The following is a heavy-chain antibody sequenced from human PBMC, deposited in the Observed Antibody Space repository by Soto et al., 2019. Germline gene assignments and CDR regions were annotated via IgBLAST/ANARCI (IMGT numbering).Heavy chain of an antibody. CDR3: AAVQESPYSMGI. CDR1: GITFNRSA. Sequence: QMQLVQSGPEVKKPGTSVKVSCKASGITFNRSAIQWVRQARGQRLEWVGWIVVGSGNRDYEQKFQERVTITSDMATSTASMELSSLRAEDTAVYYCAAVQESPYSMGIWGQGTTVTVSS. CDR2: IVVGSGNR. V-gene: IGHV1-58*02. D-gene: IGHD2-15*01. J-gene: IGHJ6*02.